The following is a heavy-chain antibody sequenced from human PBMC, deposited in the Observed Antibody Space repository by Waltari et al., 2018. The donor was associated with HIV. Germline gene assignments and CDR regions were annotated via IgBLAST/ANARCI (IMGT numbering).Heavy chain of an antibody. D-gene: IGHD3-22*01. CDR3: ARAWGHRGYYDSSGYLDY. J-gene: IGHJ4*02. V-gene: IGHV4-34*01. CDR1: GGSFSGYY. CDR2: INHSGST. Sequence: QVQLQQWGAGLLKPSETLSLTCAVYGGSFSGYYWSWIRQPPGKGLEWIGEINHSGSTNYNPSLKSRVTISVDTSKNQFSLKLSSVTAADTAVYYCARAWGHRGYYDSSGYLDYWGQGTLVTVSS.